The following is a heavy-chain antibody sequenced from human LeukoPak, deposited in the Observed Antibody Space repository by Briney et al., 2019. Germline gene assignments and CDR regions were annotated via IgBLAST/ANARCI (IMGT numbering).Heavy chain of an antibody. CDR2: IKQDGSEK. D-gene: IGHD5-12*01. CDR3: AREVAMISDAFDI. J-gene: IGHJ3*02. CDR1: GFTFSSYW. Sequence: GGSLRLSCAASGFTFSSYWMSWVRQAPGKGLEWVANIKQDGSEKYYVDSVKGRFTISRDNAKNSLYLQMNSLRAEDTAVYYCAREVAMISDAFDIWGQGTMVTVSS. V-gene: IGHV3-7*01.